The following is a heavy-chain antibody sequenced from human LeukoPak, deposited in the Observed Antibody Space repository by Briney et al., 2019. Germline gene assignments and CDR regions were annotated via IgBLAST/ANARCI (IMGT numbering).Heavy chain of an antibody. Sequence: LSLTCAGSGGSISSGGYSWSWIRQPPGKGLEWIGYIYHSGSTYYNPPLKSRVTISVDRSKNQFSLKLSSVTAADTAVYYCARGEEMEYYFDYWGQGTLVTVSS. CDR1: GGSISSGGYS. D-gene: IGHD5-24*01. CDR3: ARGEEMEYYFDY. J-gene: IGHJ4*02. V-gene: IGHV4-30-2*01. CDR2: IYHSGST.